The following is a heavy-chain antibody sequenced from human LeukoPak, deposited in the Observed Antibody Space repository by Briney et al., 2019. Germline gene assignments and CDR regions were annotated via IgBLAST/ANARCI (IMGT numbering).Heavy chain of an antibody. CDR2: INHSGST. CDR3: ARGAAAGHASSPFDY. Sequence: SETLSLTCAVYGGSFSGYYWSWIRQPPGKGLEWIGEINHSGSTNYNPSLKSRVTISVDTSKNQFSLKLSSVTAADTVVYYCARGAAAGHASSPFDYWGQGTLVTVSS. V-gene: IGHV4-34*01. J-gene: IGHJ4*02. CDR1: GGSFSGYY. D-gene: IGHD6-13*01.